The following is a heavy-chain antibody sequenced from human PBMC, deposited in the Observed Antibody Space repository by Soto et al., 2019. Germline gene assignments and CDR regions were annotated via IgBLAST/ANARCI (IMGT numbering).Heavy chain of an antibody. CDR1: GFTFSDHH. D-gene: IGHD1-26*01. V-gene: IGHV3-72*01. Sequence: EVQLVESGGGLVQPGGSLRLSCAASGFTFSDHHMDWVRQAPGKGLEWVGRTRNRAYSYTTEYAASVKGRFTISRDDSESSLYLQMNSLIIEDTAVYYCARVVGTTGRGWFDPWGQGTLVTVSS. J-gene: IGHJ5*02. CDR3: ARVVGTTGRGWFDP. CDR2: TRNRAYSYTT.